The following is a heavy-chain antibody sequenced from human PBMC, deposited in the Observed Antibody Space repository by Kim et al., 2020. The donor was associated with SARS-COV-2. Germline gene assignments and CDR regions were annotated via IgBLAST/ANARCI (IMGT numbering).Heavy chain of an antibody. D-gene: IGHD3-22*01. CDR3: GRLYFDSSDSHN. CDR1: GFIFSSYW. V-gene: IGHV3-7*01. J-gene: IGHJ4*02. CDR2: IKQDGSEK. Sequence: GGSLRLSCVASGFIFSSYWMSWVRQSPGKGLEWVANIKQDGSEKYYVDSVKGRFTISRDNAKNSLYLQMNSLRAADTAVYYCGRLYFDSSDSHNWGQGTLVTVSS.